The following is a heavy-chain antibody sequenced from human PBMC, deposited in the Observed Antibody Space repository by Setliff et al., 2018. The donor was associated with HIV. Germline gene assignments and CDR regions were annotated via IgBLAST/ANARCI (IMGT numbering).Heavy chain of an antibody. J-gene: IGHJ4*02. D-gene: IGHD3-10*01. Sequence: SETLSLTCTVSGGSISSGDYYWSWIRQHPRKGLEWIGYIYYTGSTYYNLSLKSRVTISVDTSKNQFSLKLSSVTAADTAVYYCARAPFYYGSGSYQTFDYWGQGTLVTVSS. CDR1: GGSISSGDYY. CDR3: ARAPFYYGSGSYQTFDY. V-gene: IGHV4-31*03. CDR2: IYYTGST.